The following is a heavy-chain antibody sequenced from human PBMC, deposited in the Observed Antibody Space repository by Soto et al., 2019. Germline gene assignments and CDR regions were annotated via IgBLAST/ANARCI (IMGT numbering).Heavy chain of an antibody. D-gene: IGHD3-22*01. CDR1: RGTISSGDYY. CDR3: ARASYYDSSGYPDY. J-gene: IGHJ4*02. V-gene: IGHV4-30-4*01. CDR2: IYYSGST. Sequence: SETLSLTCTVSRGTISSGDYYWSWIRQPPGKGLEWIGYIYYSGSTYYNPSLKSRVTISVDTSKNQFSLKLTSVTAADTVVYYCARASYYDSSGYPDYWGQGTLVTVSS.